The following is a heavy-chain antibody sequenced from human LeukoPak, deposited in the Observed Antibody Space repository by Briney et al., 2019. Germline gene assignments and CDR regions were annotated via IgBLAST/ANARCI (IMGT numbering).Heavy chain of an antibody. CDR2: IYYSGST. V-gene: IGHV4-31*03. D-gene: IGHD2-2*01. CDR1: GGSISSGGYY. CDR3: ARLVEYQLPFDY. J-gene: IGHJ4*02. Sequence: ASETLSLTCTVSGGSISSGGYYWSWIRQHPGEGLEWIGYIYYSGSTFYNPSLKSRVTISLDTSKNQFSLKLSSVTAADTAVYYCARLVEYQLPFDYWGQGTLVTVSS.